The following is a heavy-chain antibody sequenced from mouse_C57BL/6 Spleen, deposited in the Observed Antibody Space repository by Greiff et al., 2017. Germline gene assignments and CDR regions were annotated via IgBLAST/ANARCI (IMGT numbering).Heavy chain of an antibody. D-gene: IGHD1-1*01. CDR2: IYPGDGDT. CDR1: GYAFSSSW. Sequence: QVQLQQSGPELVKPGASVKISCKASGYAFSSSWMNWVKQRPGKGLEWIGRIYPGDGDTNYNGKFKGKATLTADKSSSTAYMQLSILPSEDSAVYFCARSGVTTVVATPYAMDYWGQGTSVTVSS. J-gene: IGHJ4*01. CDR3: ARSGVTTVVATPYAMDY. V-gene: IGHV1-82*01.